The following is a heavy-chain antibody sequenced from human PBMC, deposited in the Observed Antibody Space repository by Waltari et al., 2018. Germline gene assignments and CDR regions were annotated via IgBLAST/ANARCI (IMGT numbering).Heavy chain of an antibody. CDR3: ATLGGGYSSSWYFDY. Sequence: QVTLVQSGAEVKKPGASVKVSCKVSGYTLTALSMHWVRQAPGKGLEWMGGFDPEDGETIYAQKFQGRVTMTEDPSTDTAYMELSSLRSEDTAVYYCATLGGGYSSSWYFDYWGQGTLVTVSS. V-gene: IGHV1-24*01. J-gene: IGHJ4*02. CDR1: GYTLTALS. CDR2: FDPEDGET. D-gene: IGHD6-13*01.